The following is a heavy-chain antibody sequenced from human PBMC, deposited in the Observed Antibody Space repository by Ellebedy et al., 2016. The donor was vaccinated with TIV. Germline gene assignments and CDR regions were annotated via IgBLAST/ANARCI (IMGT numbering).Heavy chain of an antibody. CDR3: ARGDFYGDYGDY. V-gene: IGHV3-33*01. J-gene: IGHJ4*02. CDR2: IWYDGSNK. D-gene: IGHD4-17*01. Sequence: GESLKISCAASGFTFSSYGMHWVRQAPGKGLEWVAVIWYDGSNKYYADSVKGRFTISRDNSKNTLYLQMNSLRAEDTAVYYCARGDFYGDYGDYWGQGTLVTVSS. CDR1: GFTFSSYG.